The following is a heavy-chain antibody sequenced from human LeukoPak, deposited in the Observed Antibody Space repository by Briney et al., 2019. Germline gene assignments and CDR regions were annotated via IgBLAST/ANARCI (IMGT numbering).Heavy chain of an antibody. Sequence: QPGRSLRLSCAASGFTFSSYWMAWVRQTPGKGLSWVANINQDGSGKYYVDSVKGRFTISRDNAKNSLYLQMNSLRAEDTAVYYCARDPNGGAFDIWGQGSMVTVSS. J-gene: IGHJ3*02. CDR3: ARDPNGGAFDI. CDR1: GFTFSSYW. CDR2: INQDGSGK. D-gene: IGHD3-16*01. V-gene: IGHV3-7*05.